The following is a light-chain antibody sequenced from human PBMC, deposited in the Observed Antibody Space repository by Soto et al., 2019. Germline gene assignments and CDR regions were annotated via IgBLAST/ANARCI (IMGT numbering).Light chain of an antibody. J-gene: IGKJ5*01. Sequence: DIQMTQSPSSLSASVGDRVTITCQASQDIKNYLNWYQQKSGKAPKLLIYDASDLETGVPSRFSGSGSGTEFTLTISSLQPDDFATYYCQQSYSTPRITFGQGTRLEIK. CDR3: QQSYSTPRIT. V-gene: IGKV1-33*01. CDR2: DAS. CDR1: QDIKNY.